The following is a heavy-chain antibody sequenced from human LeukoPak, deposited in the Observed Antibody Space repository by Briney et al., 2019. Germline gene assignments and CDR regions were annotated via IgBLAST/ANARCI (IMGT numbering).Heavy chain of an antibody. V-gene: IGHV4-59*11. CDR3: ARSSYYDSSGYYYY. CDR1: GGSISSHY. D-gene: IGHD3-22*01. Sequence: PSETLSITCTVSGGSISSHYWSWIRQPPGKGLEWIGYIYYSGSTNYNPSLKSRVTISVDTSKNQFSLKLSSVTAADTAVYYCARSSYYDSSGYYYYWGQGTLVTVSS. CDR2: IYYSGST. J-gene: IGHJ4*02.